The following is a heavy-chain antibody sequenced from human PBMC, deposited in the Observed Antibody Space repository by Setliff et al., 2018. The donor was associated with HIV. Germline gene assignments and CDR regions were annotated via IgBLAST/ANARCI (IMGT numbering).Heavy chain of an antibody. J-gene: IGHJ6*03. CDR3: ARDTTIIGTSVYMDV. D-gene: IGHD1-20*01. CDR2: ISADGSNE. CDR1: GFTFRNYG. Sequence: GGSLRLSCAASGFTFRNYGMHWVRQAPGEGLEWVAVISADGSNEYYADSVKGRFKISRHNSKNTLDLQMSSLRAEDTAVYYCARDTTIIGTSVYMDVWGKGTAVTVSS. V-gene: IGHV3-30*03.